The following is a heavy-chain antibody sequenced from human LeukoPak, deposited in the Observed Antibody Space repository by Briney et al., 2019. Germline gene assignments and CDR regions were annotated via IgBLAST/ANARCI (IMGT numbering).Heavy chain of an antibody. CDR2: INHSGST. V-gene: IGHV4-34*01. CDR1: GGSFSGYY. J-gene: IGHJ4*02. CDR3: ARGHPPGY. Sequence: SETLSLTCAVYGGSFSGYYWSWIRQPPGKGLEWIGEINHSGSTNYNPSLTSRVTISVDTSNNQFSLKLSSVTAADTAVYYCARGHPPGYWGQGTLVTVSS.